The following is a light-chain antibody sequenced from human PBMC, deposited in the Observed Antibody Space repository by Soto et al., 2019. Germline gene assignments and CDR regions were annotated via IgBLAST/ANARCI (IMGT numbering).Light chain of an antibody. CDR2: DAS. J-gene: IGKJ2*01. CDR1: ENIANY. Sequence: DIILTQSPATLSLSPGARATLSSRASENIANYLLWFQQRPGQAPRLLIYDASNRASGVPARFSASGSGTDFTLTISRLETEDCAVFFCQQRKKWPYTFGQGTK. CDR3: QQRKKWPYT. V-gene: IGKV3-11*01.